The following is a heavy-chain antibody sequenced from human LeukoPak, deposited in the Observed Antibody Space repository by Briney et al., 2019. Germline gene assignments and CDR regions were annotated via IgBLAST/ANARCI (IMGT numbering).Heavy chain of an antibody. J-gene: IGHJ4*02. D-gene: IGHD5-18*01. CDR3: AKGTPGGAWIQLWANPLEYYFDY. Sequence: GGSLRLSCAASGFTFSSYSMNWVRQAPGKGLEWVSSISSSSSYIYYADSVKGRFTISRDNAKNSLYLQMNSLRAEDTAVYYCAKGTPGGAWIQLWANPLEYYFDYWGQGTLVTVSS. CDR2: ISSSSSYI. V-gene: IGHV3-21*01. CDR1: GFTFSSYS.